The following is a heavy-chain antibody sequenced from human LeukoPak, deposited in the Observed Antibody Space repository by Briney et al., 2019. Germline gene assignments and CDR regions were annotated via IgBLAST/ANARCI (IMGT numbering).Heavy chain of an antibody. V-gene: IGHV4-59*08. J-gene: IGHJ4*02. CDR1: GGSISRYY. CDR3: ARHATSGWFNFDY. D-gene: IGHD6-19*01. Sequence: SETLSLTCTVSGGSISRYYWNWIRQPPGKGLEWIGFIFYSGSTNYNPSLKSRVTISVDTSKNQFSLKLSSVTAADTAVYYCARHATSGWFNFDYWGQGTLVTVSS. CDR2: IFYSGST.